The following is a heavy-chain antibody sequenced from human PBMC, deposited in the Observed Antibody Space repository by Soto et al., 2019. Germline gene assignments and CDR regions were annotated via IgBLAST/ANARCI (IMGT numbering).Heavy chain of an antibody. J-gene: IGHJ4*02. CDR3: ARSVGSGWYGEKFDY. D-gene: IGHD6-19*01. CDR1: GFTFSSYG. CDR2: IWYDGSNK. Sequence: PGGSLRLSCAASGFTFSSYGMHWVRQAPGKGLEWVAVIWYDGSNKYYADSVKGRFTISRDNSKNTLYLQMNSLRAEDTAVYYSARSVGSGWYGEKFDYWGQGTLVTVSS. V-gene: IGHV3-33*01.